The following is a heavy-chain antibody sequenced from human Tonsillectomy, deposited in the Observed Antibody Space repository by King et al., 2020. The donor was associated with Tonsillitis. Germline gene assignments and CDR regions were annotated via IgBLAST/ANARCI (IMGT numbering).Heavy chain of an antibody. CDR2: TYYDGST. V-gene: IGHV4-39*01. CDR3: ARNSRDYKYYYYMDG. J-gene: IGHJ6*03. CDR1: GGSVSSSSYY. D-gene: IGHD1-7*01. Sequence: PLQESGPGLVKPSETLSLTCTVSGGSVSSSSYYWGWIRQSPGKGLEWIGSTYYDGSTYYTPSLKDRVTISIDTSKNQFSLNLNSVTASDTAMYYCARNSRDYKYYYYMDGWGKGTSVTVSS.